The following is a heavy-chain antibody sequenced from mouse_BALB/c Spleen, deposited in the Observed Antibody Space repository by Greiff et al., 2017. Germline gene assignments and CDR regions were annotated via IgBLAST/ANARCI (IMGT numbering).Heavy chain of an antibody. J-gene: IGHJ4*01. CDR3: ARFSDGYYAMDY. CDR2: FYPGSGSI. CDR1: GSTFTEYI. Sequence: VQLPPSGAALVKPGASVQLSCTASGSTFTEYIIHWVKQRSGQGLEWIGWFYPGSGSIKYNEKFKDKATLTADKSSSTVYMELSRLTSEDSAIYYCARFSDGYYAMDYWGQGTAVTVSA. V-gene: IGHV1-62-2*01.